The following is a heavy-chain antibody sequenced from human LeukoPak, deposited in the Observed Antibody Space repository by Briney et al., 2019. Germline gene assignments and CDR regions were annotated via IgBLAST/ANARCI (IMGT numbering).Heavy chain of an antibody. D-gene: IGHD3-3*01. CDR2: ISYDGSNK. CDR1: GFTFSSYA. CDR3: AGDLSDFWSGYIGPVDY. Sequence: GGSLRLSCAASGFTFSSYAMHWVRQAPGKGLEWVAVISYDGSNKYYADSVKGRFTISRDNSKNTLYLQMNSLRAEDTAVYYCAGDLSDFWSGYIGPVDYWGQGTLVTVSS. J-gene: IGHJ4*02. V-gene: IGHV3-30*04.